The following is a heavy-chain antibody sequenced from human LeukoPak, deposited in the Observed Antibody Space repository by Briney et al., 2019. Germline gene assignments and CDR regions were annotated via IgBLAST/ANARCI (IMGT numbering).Heavy chain of an antibody. D-gene: IGHD3-22*01. Sequence: PSETLSLTCTVSGDSISSYYWSWIRQPPGKGLEWIGYIYFSGSTNYNPSLKSRVTISVDTSKNQFSLKLSSVTAADTAVYYCARAPLYYYDSSGLRGMYGMDVWGQGTTVTVSS. CDR1: GDSISSYY. CDR3: ARAPLYYYDSSGLRGMYGMDV. J-gene: IGHJ6*02. CDR2: IYFSGST. V-gene: IGHV4-59*01.